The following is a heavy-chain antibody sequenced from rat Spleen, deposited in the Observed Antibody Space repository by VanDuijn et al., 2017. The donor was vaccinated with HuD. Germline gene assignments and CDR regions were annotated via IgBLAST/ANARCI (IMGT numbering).Heavy chain of an antibody. Sequence: VQLVESGGGLVQPGRSLKLSCAASGFTFSNYDMAWVRQAPTKGLEWMGAIWSGGSTDYNSALKSRLSISRDTSKSQVFLKMNSLQTEDTAIYFCTSPFRWFAYWGQGTLVTVSS. CDR1: GFTFSNYD. J-gene: IGHJ3*01. CDR2: IWSGGST. V-gene: IGHV2-1*01. CDR3: TSPFRWFAY.